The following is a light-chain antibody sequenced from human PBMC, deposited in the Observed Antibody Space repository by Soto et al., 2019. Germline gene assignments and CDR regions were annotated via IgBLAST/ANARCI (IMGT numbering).Light chain of an antibody. J-gene: IGLJ1*01. CDR2: GNT. V-gene: IGLV1-40*01. Sequence: QSVLTQPPSVSGAPGQRVTISCTGNSFNIGPDYDVHWYQQLPGTAPKLLIYGNTNRPSGVPDRFSGSKSGTSASLAITGLQAEDEADYYCQSYDSSLSGCVFGTGTKLTVL. CDR3: QSYDSSLSGCV. CDR1: SFNIGPDYD.